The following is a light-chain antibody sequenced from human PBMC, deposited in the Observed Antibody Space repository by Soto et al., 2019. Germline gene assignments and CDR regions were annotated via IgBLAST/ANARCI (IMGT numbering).Light chain of an antibody. Sequence: TLSVSPGERATLSCRASQSISSNLAWYHQKPGQAPRLLIYGASTRATGIPARFSGSGSGTEFTLTIRSLQSEDFAVYFCQQYDNWPPFTFGPGTKVDIK. V-gene: IGKV3-15*01. CDR1: QSISSN. CDR2: GAS. CDR3: QQYDNWPPFT. J-gene: IGKJ3*01.